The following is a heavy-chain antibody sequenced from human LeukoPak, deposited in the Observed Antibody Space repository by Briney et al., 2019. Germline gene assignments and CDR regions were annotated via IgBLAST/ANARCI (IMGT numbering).Heavy chain of an antibody. V-gene: IGHV3-74*01. CDR2: INSDGSST. J-gene: IGHJ6*03. CDR1: GFTFSSYW. D-gene: IGHD2-2*01. Sequence: GGSLRLSCAASGFTFSSYWMHWVRQAPGKGLVWVSRINSDGSSTSYADSVKGRFTISRDNAKNTLYLQMNSLRAEDTAVYYCARVADIVVVPASYYYYYMDVWGKGTTVTVSS. CDR3: ARVADIVVVPASYYYYYMDV.